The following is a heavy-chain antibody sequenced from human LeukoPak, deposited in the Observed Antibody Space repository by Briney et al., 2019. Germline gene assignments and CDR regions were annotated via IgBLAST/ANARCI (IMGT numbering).Heavy chain of an antibody. Sequence: GGSLRLSCSAPGFTFSSYAMHWVRQAPGKELEYVSAISSNGGSTYYADSVKGRFTISRDNSKNTLYLQMSSLRAEDTAVYYCVKDGGVVVVPFDYWGQGTLVTVSS. CDR1: GFTFSSYA. CDR3: VKDGGVVVVPFDY. V-gene: IGHV3-64D*06. J-gene: IGHJ4*02. CDR2: ISSNGGST. D-gene: IGHD2-2*01.